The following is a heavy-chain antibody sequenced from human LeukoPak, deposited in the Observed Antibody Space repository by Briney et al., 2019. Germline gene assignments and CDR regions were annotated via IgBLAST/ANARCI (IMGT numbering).Heavy chain of an antibody. CDR2: ISSSGSTI. V-gene: IGHV3-11*04. J-gene: IGHJ3*02. Sequence: PGGSLRLSCAASGFTFSDYYMSWIRQAPGKGLEWVSYISSSGSTIYYADSVKGRFTISRDSAKNSLYLQMNSLRAEDTAVYYCARLGRVGATSTAFDIWGQGTMVTVSS. CDR3: ARLGRVGATSTAFDI. CDR1: GFTFSDYY. D-gene: IGHD1-26*01.